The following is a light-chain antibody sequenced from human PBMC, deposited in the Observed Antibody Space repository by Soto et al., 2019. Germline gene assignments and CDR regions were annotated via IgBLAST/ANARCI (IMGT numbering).Light chain of an antibody. CDR3: HQYGSSPGT. Sequence: EIVLTQSPGTLSLSPRERATLSCRASQSVSSSYLAWYQQKPGQAPRLLIYGASSRATGIPDRFSGSGSGTDFTLTTIRLDPEDFAVYYCHQYGSSPGTFGQGTKVEIK. J-gene: IGKJ1*01. CDR2: GAS. CDR1: QSVSSSY. V-gene: IGKV3-20*01.